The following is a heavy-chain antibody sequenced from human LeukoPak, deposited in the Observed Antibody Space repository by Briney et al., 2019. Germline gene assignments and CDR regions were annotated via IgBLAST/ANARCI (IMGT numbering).Heavy chain of an antibody. CDR3: ARGLPTVTTSYYFDY. CDR2: IYHSGST. Sequence: SGTLSLTCAVSGGSISSSNWWSWVRQPPGKGLEWIGEIYHSGSTNYNPSLKSRATISVDKSKNQFSLKLGSVTAADTAVYYCARGLPTVTTSYYFDYWGQGTLVTVSS. J-gene: IGHJ4*02. D-gene: IGHD4-17*01. V-gene: IGHV4-4*02. CDR1: GGSISSSNW.